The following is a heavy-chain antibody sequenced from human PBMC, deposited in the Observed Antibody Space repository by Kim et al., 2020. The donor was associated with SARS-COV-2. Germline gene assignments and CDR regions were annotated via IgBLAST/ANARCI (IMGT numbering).Heavy chain of an antibody. D-gene: IGHD1-26*01. Sequence: GGCLRLSCAASGFTFSDHYMDWVRQAPGKGLEWVGRTRNKANSYTTEYAASVKGRFTISRDDSKNSLYLQMNSLKTEDTAVYYCAREAFDSGSYGGVDYWGQGTLVTVSS. CDR1: GFTFSDHY. J-gene: IGHJ4*02. CDR2: TRNKANSYTT. CDR3: AREAFDSGSYGGVDY. V-gene: IGHV3-72*01.